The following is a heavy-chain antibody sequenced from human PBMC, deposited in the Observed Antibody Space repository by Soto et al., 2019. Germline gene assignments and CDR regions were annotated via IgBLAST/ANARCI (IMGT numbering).Heavy chain of an antibody. J-gene: IGHJ6*02. V-gene: IGHV1-45*02. CDR3: ARGKLVSGWYADYYYYDGMDF. CDR2: ITPFNGKT. D-gene: IGHD6-19*01. CDR1: GYTFTYRY. Sequence: SVKVSCKASGYTFTYRYMHWVRQAPGQALEWMGWITPFNGKTNYAQKFQDRVTITRDRSMSTAYMALSSLRSDDPAMYYCARGKLVSGWYADYYYYDGMDFWGQGTTVTVSS.